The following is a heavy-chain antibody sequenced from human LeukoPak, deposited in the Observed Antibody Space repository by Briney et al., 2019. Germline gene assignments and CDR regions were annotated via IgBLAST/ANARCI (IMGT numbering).Heavy chain of an antibody. D-gene: IGHD1-26*01. Sequence: GGSLRLSCAASGFTFSSYSMNWVRQAPGKGLEWVSSISNSSSYIYYADSVKGRFTISRDNAKNSLYLQMNSLRAEDTAVYYCARDTTPRFYMDVWGKGTTVTVSS. CDR3: ARDTTPRFYMDV. CDR2: ISNSSSYI. CDR1: GFTFSSYS. J-gene: IGHJ6*03. V-gene: IGHV3-21*01.